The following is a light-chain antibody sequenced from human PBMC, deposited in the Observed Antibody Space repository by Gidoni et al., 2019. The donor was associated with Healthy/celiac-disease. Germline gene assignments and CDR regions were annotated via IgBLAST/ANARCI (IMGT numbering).Light chain of an antibody. CDR1: QGISSY. CDR2: GAS. CDR3: QQLNSYPWT. J-gene: IGKJ1*01. Sequence: DIQLTQSPSFLSASVGDRVTITCRASQGISSYLAWYQQNPGKAPKLLIYGASTLQSGVPSRFSGSGSGTEFTLTISSLQPEDFATYYCQQLNSYPWTFGQGTKVEIK. V-gene: IGKV1-9*01.